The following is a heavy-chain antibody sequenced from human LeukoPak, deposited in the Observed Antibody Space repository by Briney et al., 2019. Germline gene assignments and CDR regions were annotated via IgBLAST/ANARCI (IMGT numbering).Heavy chain of an antibody. CDR3: ATTVGDGYNYVGDWDY. D-gene: IGHD5-24*01. Sequence: ASVKVSCKVSGYTLTELSMHWVRQAPGKGREWMGGFDPEDGETIYAQKFQGRVTMTEDTSTDTAYMELSSLRSEDTAVYYCATTVGDGYNYVGDWDYWGQGTLVTVSS. V-gene: IGHV1-24*01. CDR1: GYTLTELS. J-gene: IGHJ4*02. CDR2: FDPEDGET.